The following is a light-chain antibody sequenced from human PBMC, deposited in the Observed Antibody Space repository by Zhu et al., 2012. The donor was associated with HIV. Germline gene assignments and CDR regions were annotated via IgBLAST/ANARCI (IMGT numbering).Light chain of an antibody. CDR2: GTS. CDR1: QSVRSTY. V-gene: IGKV3-20*01. CDR3: QLYGISLT. Sequence: ETVLTQSPGTLTLSPGERATLFCRASQSVRSTYVAWYQQKAGQAPRLLIYGTSNRATGIPDRFSGSGSGTVFTLTISRLEPEDFVVYYCQLYGISLTFGQGTRPQIK. J-gene: IGKJ5*01.